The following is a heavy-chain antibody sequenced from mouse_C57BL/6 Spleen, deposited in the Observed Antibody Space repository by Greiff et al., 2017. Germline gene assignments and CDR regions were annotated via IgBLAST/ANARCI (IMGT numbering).Heavy chain of an antibody. CDR3: ARYPITTVVAYYAMDY. V-gene: IGHV1-55*01. CDR2: IYPGSGST. CDR1: GYTFTSYW. Sequence: QVQLQQSGAELVKPGASVKMSCKASGYTFTSYWITWVKQRPGQGLEWIGDIYPGSGSTNYNEKFKSKATLTVDTSSSTAYMQLSSLTSEDSAVYYCARYPITTVVAYYAMDYWGQGPSVTVSS. J-gene: IGHJ4*01. D-gene: IGHD1-1*01.